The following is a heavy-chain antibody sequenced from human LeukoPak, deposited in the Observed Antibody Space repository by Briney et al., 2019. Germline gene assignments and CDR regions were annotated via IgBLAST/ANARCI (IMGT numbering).Heavy chain of an antibody. CDR2: INPNSGDT. J-gene: IGHJ6*02. D-gene: IGHD3-10*01. Sequence: ASVKVSCKASGYTFTGYYMHWVRQAPGQGLEWMGLINPNSGDTNYAQKFQGRVTMTRDTSISTAYMELSRLRSDDAAVYYCASPRGTMVRGGDPSFYYYYYGMDVWGQGTTVTVSS. CDR3: ASPRGTMVRGGDPSFYYYYYGMDV. V-gene: IGHV1-2*02. CDR1: GYTFTGYY.